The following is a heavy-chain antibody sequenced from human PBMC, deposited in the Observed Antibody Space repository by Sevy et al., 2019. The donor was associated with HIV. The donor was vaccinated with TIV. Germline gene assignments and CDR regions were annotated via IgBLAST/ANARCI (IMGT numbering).Heavy chain of an antibody. CDR3: AVPKVTGTTTMFDY. J-gene: IGHJ4*02. Sequence: GGSLRLSCAASGFSFSTSGMNWVRQAPGKGLEWVSYIGGTTSTIYYADSVKGRFTISRDNARNSLYLQMNRLRDEVTAVYYCAVPKVTGTTTMFDYWGQGTLVTVSS. V-gene: IGHV3-48*02. CDR1: GFSFSTSG. D-gene: IGHD1-7*01. CDR2: IGGTTSTI.